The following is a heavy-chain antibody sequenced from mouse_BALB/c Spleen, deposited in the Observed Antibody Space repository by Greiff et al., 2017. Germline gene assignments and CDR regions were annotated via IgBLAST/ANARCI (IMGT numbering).Heavy chain of an antibody. CDR1: GYTFTSYW. CDR3: TRGNYPFDY. D-gene: IGHD2-1*01. V-gene: IGHV1S22*01. Sequence: LQQPGSELVRPGASVKLSCKASGYTFTSYWMHWVKQRHGQGLEWIGNIYPGSGSTNYDEKFKSKGTLTVDTSSSTAYMHLSSLTSEDSAVYYCTRGNYPFDYWGQGTTLTVSS. J-gene: IGHJ2*01. CDR2: IYPGSGST.